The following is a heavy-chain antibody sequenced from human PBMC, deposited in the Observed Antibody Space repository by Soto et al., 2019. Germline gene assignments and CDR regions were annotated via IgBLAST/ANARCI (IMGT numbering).Heavy chain of an antibody. CDR1: GGTFSSYT. Sequence: SVKVSCKASGGTFSSYTISWVRQAPGQGLEWMGRIIPILGIANYAQKFQGRVTITADKSTSTAYMELSSLRSEDTAVYYCALYVGGYNYGLHTYWGRGTLVPVSS. D-gene: IGHD4-17*01. CDR3: ALYVGGYNYGLHTY. J-gene: IGHJ4*02. V-gene: IGHV1-69*02. CDR2: IIPILGIA.